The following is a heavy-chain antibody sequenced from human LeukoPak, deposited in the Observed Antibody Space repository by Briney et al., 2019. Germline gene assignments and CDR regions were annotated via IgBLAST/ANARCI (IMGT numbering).Heavy chain of an antibody. J-gene: IGHJ3*02. V-gene: IGHV3-48*03. D-gene: IGHD3-10*01. CDR2: ISSSGSTI. CDR1: GFTFSSYG. CDR3: AKDRRYYGSGSSIAFDI. Sequence: GGSLRLSCAASGFTFSSYGMNWVRQAPGKGLEWVSYISSSGSTIYYADSVKGRFTISRDNAKNSLYLQMNSLRAEDTAVYYCAKDRRYYGSGSSIAFDIWGQGTMVTVSS.